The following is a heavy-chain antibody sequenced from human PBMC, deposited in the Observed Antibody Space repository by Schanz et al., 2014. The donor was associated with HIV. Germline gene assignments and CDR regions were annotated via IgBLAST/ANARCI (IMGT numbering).Heavy chain of an antibody. CDR3: ARDNSGSIDY. V-gene: IGHV3-30*03. D-gene: IGHD3-10*01. CDR1: GFTFSSYA. Sequence: VQLLESGGGLVQPGGSLRLSCAASGFTFSSYAMTWVRQAPGKGLEWVAGISYDGTNKFYVDSVKGRFTISRDASKNALYLQMNSLRAEDTAVYYCARDNSGSIDYWGQGTLVTVSS. J-gene: IGHJ4*02. CDR2: ISYDGTNK.